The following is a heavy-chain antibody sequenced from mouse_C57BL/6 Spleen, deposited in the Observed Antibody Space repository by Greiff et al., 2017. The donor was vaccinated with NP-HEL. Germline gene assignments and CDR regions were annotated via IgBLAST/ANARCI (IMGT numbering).Heavy chain of an antibody. CDR2: IYPGDGDT. CDR3: ARGGLTVVAPDY. CDR1: GYAFSSSW. V-gene: IGHV1-82*01. D-gene: IGHD1-1*01. J-gene: IGHJ2*01. Sequence: QVQLQQSGPELVKPGASVKISCKASGYAFSSSWMNWVKQRPGKGLEWIGRIYPGDGDTNYNGKFKGKATLTADKSSSTAYMQLSSLTSEDSAVYFCARGGLTVVAPDYWGQGTTLTVSS.